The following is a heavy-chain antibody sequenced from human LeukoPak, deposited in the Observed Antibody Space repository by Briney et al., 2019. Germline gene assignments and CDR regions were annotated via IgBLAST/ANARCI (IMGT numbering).Heavy chain of an antibody. D-gene: IGHD1-26*01. CDR1: GFTFSSYS. CDR2: ISSSSGTM. CDR3: ATGGNYYNEAFDI. J-gene: IGHJ3*02. Sequence: GGSLRLSCAASGFTFSSYSMNWVRQAPGKGLEWISYISSSSGTMLYSDSVKGRFTISRDNARNSLFLPMSSLRAEDTAVYLCATGGNYYNEAFDIWGRGTMVTVSS. V-gene: IGHV3-48*01.